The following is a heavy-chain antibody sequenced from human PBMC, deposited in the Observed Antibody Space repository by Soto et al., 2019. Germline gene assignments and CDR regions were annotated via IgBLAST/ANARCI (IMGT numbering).Heavy chain of an antibody. CDR3: ARGVVIAATKELHDDY. CDR1: GYTFTNSA. J-gene: IGHJ4*02. D-gene: IGHD2-15*01. Sequence: ASVKVSCKASGYTFTNSAIHWVRQAPGQTLEWMGWINVGNGNTKYSQKFQGRVTITRDTSASTAYLELSSLISEDTAVYYCARGVVIAATKELHDDYWGRGTLVTVSS. V-gene: IGHV1-3*01. CDR2: INVGNGNT.